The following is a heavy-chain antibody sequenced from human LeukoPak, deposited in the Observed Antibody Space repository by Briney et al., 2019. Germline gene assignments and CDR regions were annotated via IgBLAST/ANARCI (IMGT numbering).Heavy chain of an antibody. CDR3: ARGPSGYHNT. D-gene: IGHD5-12*01. J-gene: IGHJ4*02. V-gene: IGHV3-21*01. CDR2: ISSSSIYI. CDR1: GFTFSSYS. Sequence: PGGSLRLSCAASGFTFSSYSMTWVRQAPGKGLEWVSSISSSSIYIYYADSVKGRFTISRDNAKNSLYLQMNSLRAEDTAVYYCARGPSGYHNTGGQGTLVTVSS.